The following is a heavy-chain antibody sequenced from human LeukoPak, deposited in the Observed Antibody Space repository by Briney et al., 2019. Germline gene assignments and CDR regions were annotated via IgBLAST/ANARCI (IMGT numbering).Heavy chain of an antibody. V-gene: IGHV4-4*07. CDR2: FYTSGRT. CDR3: ARDWNWFDP. Sequence: SETLSLTCTVSGGSISNYYWIWIRQPAGKGLEWIGRFYTSGRTIYNPSLKSRVTISGDKSKNQFSLNLSSVTAADTAVYYCARDWNWFDPWGQGTLVTVSS. CDR1: GGSISNYY. D-gene: IGHD1-1*01. J-gene: IGHJ5*02.